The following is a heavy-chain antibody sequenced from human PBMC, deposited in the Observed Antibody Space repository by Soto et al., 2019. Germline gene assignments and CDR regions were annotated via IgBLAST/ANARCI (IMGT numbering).Heavy chain of an antibody. V-gene: IGHV4-30-4*01. Sequence: TVSLTXTVSGGSISSGDYYWSWIRQPPGKGLEWIGYIYYSGSTYYNPSLKSRVTISVDTSKNQFSLKLSSVTAADTAVYYCARKYCSSTSCYPGGMDVWGQGTTVTVSS. D-gene: IGHD2-2*01. CDR3: ARKYCSSTSCYPGGMDV. CDR2: IYYSGST. J-gene: IGHJ6*02. CDR1: GGSISSGDYY.